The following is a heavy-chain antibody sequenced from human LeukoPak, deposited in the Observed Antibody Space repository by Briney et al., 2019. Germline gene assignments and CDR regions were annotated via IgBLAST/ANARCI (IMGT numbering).Heavy chain of an antibody. V-gene: IGHV4-34*01. CDR2: IHPSEGF. Sequence: SETLSLTCDVYGGSCDDYYCSWIRQPPGKGLEWIGEIHPSEGFYYNSSLMSRVTISIDTSKTHFSLRLASVTAADTGFYYCARGRDRSKAGDHWGQGSLVTVPS. D-gene: IGHD5-24*01. CDR1: GGSCDDYY. J-gene: IGHJ4*02. CDR3: ARGRDRSKAGDH.